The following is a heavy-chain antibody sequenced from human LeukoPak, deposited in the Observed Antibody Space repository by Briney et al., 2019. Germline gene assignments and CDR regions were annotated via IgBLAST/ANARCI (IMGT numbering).Heavy chain of an antibody. J-gene: IGHJ3*02. CDR2: IYYSGST. V-gene: IGHV4-30-4*01. D-gene: IGHD6-13*01. CDR1: GGSISSGDYY. Sequence: SETLSLTCTISGGSISSGDYYWSWIRQPPGKGLEWIGYIYYSGSTYYNPSLKSRVTISVDTSKNQFSLKLSSVTAADTAVYYCARDTGIAAAGTPGAFDIWGQGTMVTVSS. CDR3: ARDTGIAAAGTPGAFDI.